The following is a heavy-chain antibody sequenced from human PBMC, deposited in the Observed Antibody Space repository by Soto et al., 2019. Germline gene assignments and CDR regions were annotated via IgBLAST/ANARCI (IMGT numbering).Heavy chain of an antibody. CDR2: INHSGST. V-gene: IGHV4-34*01. Sequence: SETLSLTCAVYGGSFSGYYWSWIRQPPGKGLGWIGEINHSGSTNYNPSLKSRVTISVDTSKNQFSLKLSSVTAADTAVYYCARGRPITMVRGVIPYYYYYMDVWGKGTTVTVSS. CDR1: GGSFSGYY. CDR3: ARGRPITMVRGVIPYYYYYMDV. J-gene: IGHJ6*03. D-gene: IGHD3-10*01.